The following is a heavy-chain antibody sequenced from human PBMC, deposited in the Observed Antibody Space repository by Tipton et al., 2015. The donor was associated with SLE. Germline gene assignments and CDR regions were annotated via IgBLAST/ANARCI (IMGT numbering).Heavy chain of an antibody. CDR2: ISGSGGST. Sequence: SLRLSCSAPGLTFSTYLMHWVRQAPGKGLEWVSAISGSGGSTYYADSVKGRFTISRDNSKNTLYLQMNSLRAEDTAVYYCAKGPGYYDSSGYLDYWGQGTLVTVSS. CDR3: AKGPGYYDSSGYLDY. J-gene: IGHJ4*02. CDR1: GLTFSTYL. D-gene: IGHD3-22*01. V-gene: IGHV3-23*01.